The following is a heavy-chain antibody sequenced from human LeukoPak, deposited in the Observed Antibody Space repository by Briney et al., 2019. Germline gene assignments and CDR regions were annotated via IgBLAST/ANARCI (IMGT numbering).Heavy chain of an antibody. CDR3: ARVDILTGYTFDY. Sequence: PSETLSLTCTVSGVSISSYYWSWIRQPPGKGLEWIGYIYYSGSTNYNPSLRSRVTISVDTSKNQFSLKLSSVTAADTAVYYCARVDILTGYTFDYWGQGTLVTVSS. V-gene: IGHV4-59*01. CDR2: IYYSGST. J-gene: IGHJ4*02. CDR1: GVSISSYY. D-gene: IGHD3-9*01.